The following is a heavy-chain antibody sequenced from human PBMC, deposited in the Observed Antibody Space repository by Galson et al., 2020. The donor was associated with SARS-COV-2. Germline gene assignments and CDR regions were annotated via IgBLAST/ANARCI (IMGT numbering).Heavy chain of an antibody. J-gene: IGHJ4*02. V-gene: IGHV4-39*01. D-gene: IGHD2-2*02. Sequence: SETLSLTCTVSGGSISSSSYYWGWIRQPPGKGLEWIGSIYYSGSTYYNPSLKSRVTISVDTSKNQFSLKLSSVTAADTAVYYCARRRFLGGYCSSTSCYTAFDYWGQGTLVTVSS. CDR3: ARRRFLGGYCSSTSCYTAFDY. CDR1: GGSISSSSYY. CDR2: IYYSGST.